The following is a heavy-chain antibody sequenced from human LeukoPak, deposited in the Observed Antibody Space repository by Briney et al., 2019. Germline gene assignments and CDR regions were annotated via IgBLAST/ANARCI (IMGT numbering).Heavy chain of an antibody. D-gene: IGHD3-22*01. CDR2: ISSSGSTM. CDR3: ARAMIVVSNQFDY. J-gene: IGHJ4*02. V-gene: IGHV3-48*03. CDR1: GFTFSSYE. Sequence: QTGGSLRLSCAASGFTFSSYEMNWVRQAPGKGLEWVSYISSSGSTMYFADSVKGRFTISRDNAKNSLYLQMNSLRAEDTAVYYCARAMIVVSNQFDYWGQGTLVTVSS.